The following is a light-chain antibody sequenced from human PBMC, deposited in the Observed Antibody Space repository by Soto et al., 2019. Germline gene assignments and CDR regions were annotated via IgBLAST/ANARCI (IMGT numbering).Light chain of an antibody. J-gene: IGKJ1*01. Sequence: EIVLTQSPGTLSLSPGERATLSCRATQTVASNYFAWYQQKPGQAPRLLMNGASSRATGVPDRFSGSGSGTDFTLTISRLKPEDFAVYYCQQYINSRWTFGQGTKVDI. CDR1: QTVASNY. V-gene: IGKV3-20*01. CDR3: QQYINSRWT. CDR2: GAS.